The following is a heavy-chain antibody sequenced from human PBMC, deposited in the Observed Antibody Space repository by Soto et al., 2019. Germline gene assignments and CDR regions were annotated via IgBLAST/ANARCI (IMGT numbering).Heavy chain of an antibody. V-gene: IGHV3-30*18. Sequence: QVQLVESGGGVVQPGRSLRLSCPASGFTFSSYDMHWVRQAPGKGLEWVAVISYGGSNKYYADSVKGRFTISRDNSKNTLYLQMNSLRAEDTAVYYCAKGGTTYYYGMDVWGQGTTVTVSS. CDR2: ISYGGSNK. CDR3: AKGGTTYYYGMDV. CDR1: GFTFSSYD. D-gene: IGHD1-7*01. J-gene: IGHJ6*02.